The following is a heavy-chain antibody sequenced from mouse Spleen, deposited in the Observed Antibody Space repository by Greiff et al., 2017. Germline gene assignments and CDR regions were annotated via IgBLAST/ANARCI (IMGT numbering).Heavy chain of an antibody. V-gene: IGHV5-9-3*01. D-gene: IGHD1-2*01. J-gene: IGHJ1*01. CDR3: ARHGDYGGYFNV. Sequence: EVHLVESGGGLVKLGGSLKLSCAASEFTFSSYAMSWVRQTPEKRLEWVATISSGGGNTYFPDSVKGRFTISRDNAKNTLYLQMNSLKSEDTAMYFCARHGDYGGYFNVWGAGTTVTVSS. CDR1: EFTFSSYA. CDR2: ISSGGGNT.